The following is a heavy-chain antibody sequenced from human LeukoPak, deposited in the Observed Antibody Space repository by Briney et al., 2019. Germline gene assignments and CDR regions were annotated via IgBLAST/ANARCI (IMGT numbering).Heavy chain of an antibody. CDR2: VTNSGGST. Sequence: GGSLRLSCTASGFTFSTYDMSWVRLTPGKGLEWVSTVTNSGGSTYYADSVKGRFTISRDNSKNTLYLQMNSLRAEDTAVYYYAKGRSQKRAFCDFDYWGQRVMVTV. CDR3: AKGRSQKRAFCDFDY. CDR1: GFTFSTYD. D-gene: IGHD2-21*01. J-gene: IGHJ4*02. V-gene: IGHV3-23*01.